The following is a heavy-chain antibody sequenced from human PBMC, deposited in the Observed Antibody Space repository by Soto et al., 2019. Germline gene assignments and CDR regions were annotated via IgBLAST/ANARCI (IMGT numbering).Heavy chain of an antibody. CDR2: ISGSGGST. D-gene: IGHD3-9*01. CDR1: GFTFSSYA. CDR3: ASRYALLRYFDWFPLGY. V-gene: IGHV3-23*01. J-gene: IGHJ4*02. Sequence: GGSLRLSCAASGFTFSSYAMSWVRQAPGKGLEWVSAISGSGGSTYYADSVKGRFTISRDNSKNTLYLQMNSLRAEDTAVYYCASRYALLRYFDWFPLGYWGQGTLVTVSS.